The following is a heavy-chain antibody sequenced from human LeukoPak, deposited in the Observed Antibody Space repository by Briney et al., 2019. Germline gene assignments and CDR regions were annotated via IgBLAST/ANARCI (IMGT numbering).Heavy chain of an antibody. V-gene: IGHV3-72*01. CDR1: GFTFSSYG. Sequence: GGTLRLSCAASGFTFSSYGMSWVRQAPGKGLEWVARTRNKARSYTTEYAASVKGRFIISRDDSKNLLYLQMNSLKIEDTALYYCARGYSDGGYYYMDVWGKGTTVTVSS. CDR2: TRNKARSYTT. CDR3: ARGYSDGGYYYMDV. J-gene: IGHJ6*03. D-gene: IGHD5-18*01.